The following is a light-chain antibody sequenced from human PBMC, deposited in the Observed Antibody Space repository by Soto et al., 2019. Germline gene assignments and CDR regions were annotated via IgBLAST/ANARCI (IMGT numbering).Light chain of an antibody. CDR3: QQYNIWPRT. V-gene: IGKV3-15*01. CDR1: QSVSSN. J-gene: IGKJ1*01. Sequence: EIVMTQSPATLSVSPGERATLSCGASQSVSSNLAWYQQKPGQAPRLLIYGASTRAPGIPARFSGSGSGTEFTLTISSLQSEDFAVYYCQQYNIWPRTFGQGTKVEIK. CDR2: GAS.